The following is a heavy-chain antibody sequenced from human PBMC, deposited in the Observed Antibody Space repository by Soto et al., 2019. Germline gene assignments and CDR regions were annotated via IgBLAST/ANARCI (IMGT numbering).Heavy chain of an antibody. Sequence: ASVKVSCKASGYTFSGFYMHWVRQAPGQGLEWMGWINPNSGGTKSTEKFQGRVTMTRDTSISTAYMELSGLTSDDTAVYYCASAAVTGTAGLDFWGQGTQVTVSS. J-gene: IGHJ4*02. D-gene: IGHD6-19*01. CDR2: INPNSGGT. CDR1: GYTFSGFY. CDR3: ASAAVTGTAGLDF. V-gene: IGHV1-2*02.